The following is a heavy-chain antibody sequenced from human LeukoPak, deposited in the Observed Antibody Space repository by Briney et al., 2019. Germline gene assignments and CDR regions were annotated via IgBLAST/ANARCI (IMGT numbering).Heavy chain of an antibody. J-gene: IGHJ4*02. CDR3: AKEGLRFLEWPLDY. D-gene: IGHD3-3*01. CDR2: TNKDGSEK. CDR1: GFIFTDYW. Sequence: GGSLRLSCEASGFIFTDYWMTWARQAPGKGLEWVANTNKDGSEKWYVDSVKGRFTISRDNAKNPLYLQMNSLKAGDTAVFYCAKEGLRFLEWPLDYWGQGTLVTVSS. V-gene: IGHV3-7*01.